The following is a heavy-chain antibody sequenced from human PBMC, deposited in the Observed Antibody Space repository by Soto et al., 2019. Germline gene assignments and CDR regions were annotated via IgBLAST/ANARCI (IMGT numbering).Heavy chain of an antibody. Sequence: EVQLVESGGGLVQPGGSLKLSCAASGFTFSGSPMHWVRQASGKGLEWVGRIRGKADSYATAYAASVKGRFTISRDDSTTTAYLQMISLTPEDTAVSFRTSLAEWELPADYWGQGTLVTVSS. D-gene: IGHD1-26*01. CDR2: IRGKADSYAT. CDR1: GFTFSGSP. V-gene: IGHV3-73*02. J-gene: IGHJ4*02. CDR3: TSLAEWELPADY.